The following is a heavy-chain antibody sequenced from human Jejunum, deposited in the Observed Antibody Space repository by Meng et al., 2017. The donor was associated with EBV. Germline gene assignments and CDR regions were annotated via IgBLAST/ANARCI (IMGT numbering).Heavy chain of an antibody. J-gene: IGHJ4*02. CDR3: ARGDGYNLY. Sequence: QGQLDQSVAWVEKPRAYWYLSCKGSGHTFTTHHINWVRQATGQGLEYMGWMSPDNGDTGYAQNFQGRLTMTRDTSISTAYMELSSLTSDDTAVYYCARGDGYNLYWGQGTLVTVSS. CDR1: GHTFTTHH. D-gene: IGHD5-24*01. V-gene: IGHV1-8*01. CDR2: MSPDNGDT.